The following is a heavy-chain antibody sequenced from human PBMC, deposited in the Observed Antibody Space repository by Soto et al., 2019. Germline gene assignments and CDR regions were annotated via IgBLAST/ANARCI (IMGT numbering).Heavy chain of an antibody. CDR1: GGSISSGGYY. CDR3: ARGSRLWFGELSNWFDP. J-gene: IGHJ5*02. Sequence: QVQLQESGPGLVKPSQTLSLTCTVSGGSISSGGYYWSWIRQHPGKGLEWIGYIYYSGSTDYNPSLKSRVTISVDTSKNQFSLKLSSVTAADTAVYYCARGSRLWFGELSNWFDPWGQGTLVTVSS. CDR2: IYYSGST. D-gene: IGHD3-10*01. V-gene: IGHV4-31*03.